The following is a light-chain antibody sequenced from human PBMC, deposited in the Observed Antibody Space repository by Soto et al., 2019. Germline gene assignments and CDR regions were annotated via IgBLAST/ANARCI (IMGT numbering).Light chain of an antibody. J-gene: IGKJ1*01. CDR2: AAS. CDR1: QGISSY. CDR3: PQHYSFPPT. V-gene: IGKV1D-8*01. Sequence: VIWMTQSPSLLSASTGDRVTISCRMSQGISSYLAWYQQKPGKAPELLISAASTLQSGVPSRVSGSGSGTAFTLTLTCPHSEDPPTYYRPQHYSFPPTFGQGTKVEIQ.